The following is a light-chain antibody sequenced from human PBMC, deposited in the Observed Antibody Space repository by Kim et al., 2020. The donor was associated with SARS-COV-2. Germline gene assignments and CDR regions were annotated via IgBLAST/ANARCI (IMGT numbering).Light chain of an antibody. Sequence: PGQSITISCSRSINDVGDYSYVSWYRQHPGKAPQLMIYDVTKRPSGVSNRFSGSKSANAASLTISGLQAEDEADYYCSSYTGSNTLFGGGTQLTVL. J-gene: IGLJ2*01. CDR3: SSYTGSNTL. CDR2: DVT. V-gene: IGLV2-14*04. CDR1: INDVGDYSY.